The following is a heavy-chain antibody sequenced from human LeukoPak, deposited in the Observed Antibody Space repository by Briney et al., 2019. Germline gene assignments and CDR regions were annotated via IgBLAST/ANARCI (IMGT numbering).Heavy chain of an antibody. V-gene: IGHV4-59*08. J-gene: IGHJ4*02. Sequence: SETLSLTRTVSGGSISSYYWSWIRQPPGKGLEWIGYIYYSGSTNYNPSLKSRVTISVDTSKNQFSLKLSSVTAADTAVYYCARRTAKGSYYDTHHFDYWGQGTLVTVSS. CDR3: ARRTAKGSYYDTHHFDY. CDR1: GGSISSYY. CDR2: IYYSGST. D-gene: IGHD3-22*01.